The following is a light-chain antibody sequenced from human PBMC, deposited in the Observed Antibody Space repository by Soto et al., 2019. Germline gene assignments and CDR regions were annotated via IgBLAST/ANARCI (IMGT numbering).Light chain of an antibody. V-gene: IGKV3-20*01. J-gene: IGKJ1*01. CDR3: QQYGSSPPRT. Sequence: EIVMTQSPATLSVSPGERATLSCRASQSVGNNLAWYHQKPGQAPRLLIYGASTRATDVPDRFSGSGSGADFTLSISRLEPEDFAVYYCQQYGSSPPRTFGQGTKVDIK. CDR1: QSVGNN. CDR2: GAS.